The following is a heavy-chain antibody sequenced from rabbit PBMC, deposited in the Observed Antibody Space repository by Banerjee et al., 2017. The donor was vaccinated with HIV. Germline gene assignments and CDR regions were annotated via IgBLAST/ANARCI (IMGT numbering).Heavy chain of an antibody. CDR3: ARESGSAGAGYAL. CDR2: IYVGSNT. CDR1: GFSFSSNG. V-gene: IGHV1S40*01. D-gene: IGHD6-1*01. J-gene: IGHJ4*01. Sequence: QSLEESGGDLVKPGASLTLTCTASGFSFSSNGMCWVRQAPGKGLEWIACIYVGSNTGYASWAKGRFTISKTSSTTVTLQMTSLTAADTATYFCARESGSAGAGYALWGPGTLVTVS.